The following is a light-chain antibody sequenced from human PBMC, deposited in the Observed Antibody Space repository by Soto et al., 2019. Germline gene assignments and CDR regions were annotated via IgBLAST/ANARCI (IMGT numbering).Light chain of an antibody. CDR1: QSVSSY. CDR2: DAS. V-gene: IGKV3-20*01. J-gene: IGKJ1*01. Sequence: IVLTQSPGTLSLSPGETATLSCRASQSVSSYLAWYQQKPGQAPRLLIYDASSRATGIPDRFSGSGSGTDFTLTISRLEPEDFAVYYCQQYGSSPWTFGQGTKVDIK. CDR3: QQYGSSPWT.